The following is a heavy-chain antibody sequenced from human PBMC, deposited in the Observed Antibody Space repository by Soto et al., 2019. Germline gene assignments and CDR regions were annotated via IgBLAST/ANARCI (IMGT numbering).Heavy chain of an antibody. Sequence: SETLCLTCTVSGGSISSGDYYWSWIRQPPGKGLEWIGYIYYSGSTYYNPSLKSRVTISVDTSKNQFSLKLSSVTAADTAVYYCARGGDYDSGVSYWYFDLWGRGTLVT. D-gene: IGHD3-10*01. CDR1: GGSISSGDYY. V-gene: IGHV4-30-4*01. CDR3: ARGGDYDSGVSYWYFDL. CDR2: IYYSGST. J-gene: IGHJ2*01.